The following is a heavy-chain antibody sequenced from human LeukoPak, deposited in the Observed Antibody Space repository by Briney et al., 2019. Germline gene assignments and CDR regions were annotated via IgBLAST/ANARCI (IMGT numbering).Heavy chain of an antibody. CDR1: GFTFSSDS. Sequence: GRGLRLSSAASGFTFSSDSMNWVRHAPGEGLGWVSSITSSRSYIYYADSERRRFTISRDNAKNSLYLQMNSLRAEDTAVYYCARANKGGWLLDYWGQGTLVTVSS. CDR2: ITSSRSYI. CDR3: ARANKGGWLLDY. V-gene: IGHV3-21*01. D-gene: IGHD6-19*01. J-gene: IGHJ4*02.